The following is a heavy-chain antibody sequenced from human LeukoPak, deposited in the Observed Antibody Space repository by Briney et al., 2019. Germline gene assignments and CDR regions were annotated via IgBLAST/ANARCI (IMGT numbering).Heavy chain of an antibody. CDR3: AKDIRGRGVAVSGTGY. CDR1: GFTFSSFA. D-gene: IGHD6-19*01. V-gene: IGHV3-23*01. Sequence: GGSLRLSCAASGFTFSSFAMSWVRQAPGKGLEWVSGISGSGDSTYYADSVKGRFSISRDNSKNTVYLQMNSLRAEDTAVYYCAKDIRGRGVAVSGTGYWGQGTLVTVSS. J-gene: IGHJ4*02. CDR2: ISGSGDST.